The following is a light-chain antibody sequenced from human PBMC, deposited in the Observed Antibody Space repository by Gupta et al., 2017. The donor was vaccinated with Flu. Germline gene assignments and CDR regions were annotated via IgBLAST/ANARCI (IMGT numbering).Light chain of an antibody. CDR3: KQYNKWRLT. V-gene: IGKV3-15*01. CDR2: GGS. J-gene: IGKJ4*01. CDR1: QSVTSN. Sequence: GEVAWVSCRESQSVTSNLAWYQQKGGKSPRLIIYGGSSRATTIPVRFSGSGSETEFTLTISRLQSEDFVVYCWKQYNKWRLTFGGGTKVEIK.